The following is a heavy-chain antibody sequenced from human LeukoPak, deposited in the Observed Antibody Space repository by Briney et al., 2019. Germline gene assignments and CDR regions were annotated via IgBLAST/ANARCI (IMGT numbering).Heavy chain of an antibody. Sequence: GASVKVSCKASGGTFSNYAISWVRQAPGQGLEWMGGIIPIFGTANYAQKFQGRVTITTDESTSTAYMELSSLRSEDTAVYYCARFAGEAGDAFDIWGQGTMVTVSS. CDR2: IIPIFGTA. J-gene: IGHJ3*02. CDR1: GGTFSNYA. V-gene: IGHV1-69*05. CDR3: ARFAGEAGDAFDI.